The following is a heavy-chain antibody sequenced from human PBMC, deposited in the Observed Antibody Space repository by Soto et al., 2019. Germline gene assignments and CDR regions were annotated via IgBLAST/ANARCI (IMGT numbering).Heavy chain of an antibody. CDR2: IYYSGST. D-gene: IGHD6-6*01. CDR1: CGSISSSSYY. J-gene: IGHJ5*02. Sequence: SETLSLTCTVSCGSISSSSYYWGWIRQPPGKGLEWIGSIYYSGSTYYNPSLKSRVTISVDTSKNQFSLKLSSVTAADTAVYYCARQRIAARYSKGTNWFDPWGQGTLVTVS. V-gene: IGHV4-39*01. CDR3: ARQRIAARYSKGTNWFDP.